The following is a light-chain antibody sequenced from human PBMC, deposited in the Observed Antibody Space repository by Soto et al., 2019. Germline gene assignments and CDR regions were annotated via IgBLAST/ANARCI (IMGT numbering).Light chain of an antibody. Sequence: QSALTQPASVSGSPGQSITISCTGTSSDVGSYNLVSWYQQHPGKAPKLMIYEGSKRPSGVSNRFSGSKSGTTASLTISGLQAEDEADYYCSSYAGSSTLYVFGTGTKLTVL. CDR3: SSYAGSSTLYV. CDR1: SSDVGSYNL. J-gene: IGLJ1*01. V-gene: IGLV2-23*01. CDR2: EGS.